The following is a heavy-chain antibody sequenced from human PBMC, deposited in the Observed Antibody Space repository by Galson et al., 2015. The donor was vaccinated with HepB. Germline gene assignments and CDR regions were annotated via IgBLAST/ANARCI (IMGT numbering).Heavy chain of an antibody. V-gene: IGHV3-30-3*01. J-gene: IGHJ1*01. Sequence: SLRLSCAASGFTFSSYAMHWVRQAPGKGLEWVAVISYDGSNKYYADSVKGRFTISRDNSKNTLYLQMNSLRAEDTAVYYCARERDGYSYGQRYFQHWGQGTLVTVSS. CDR1: GFTFSSYA. CDR3: ARERDGYSYGQRYFQH. CDR2: ISYDGSNK. D-gene: IGHD5-18*01.